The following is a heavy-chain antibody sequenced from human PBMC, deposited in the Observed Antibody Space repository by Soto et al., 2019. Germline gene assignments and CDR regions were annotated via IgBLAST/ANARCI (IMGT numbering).Heavy chain of an antibody. CDR3: ARDLYYYDSSGYSTPYYGMDV. Sequence: QVQLVQSGAEVKKPGSSVKVSCKASGGTFSSYAISWVRQAPGQGLEWMGGIIPIFGTANYAQKFQGRVTITADKSTSTAYMELSSLRSEDTAVYYCARDLYYYDSSGYSTPYYGMDVWGQGTTVTVSS. D-gene: IGHD3-22*01. J-gene: IGHJ6*02. CDR2: IIPIFGTA. CDR1: GGTFSSYA. V-gene: IGHV1-69*06.